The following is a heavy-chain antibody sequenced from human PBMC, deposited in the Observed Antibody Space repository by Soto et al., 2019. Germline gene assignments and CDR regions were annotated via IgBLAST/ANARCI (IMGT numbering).Heavy chain of an antibody. D-gene: IGHD7-27*01. Sequence: EVQLLESGGGLVQPGGSLRLSCAASGFTFSIFAMSWVRQAPGKGLEWVSTISGRGGNTYSADSVKGRFTISRDNSKNTLNLQMNGLRGEDTAVYYCAKDRVTGDYGGNAVDIWGQGTMVTVSS. V-gene: IGHV3-23*01. CDR1: GFTFSIFA. CDR3: AKDRVTGDYGGNAVDI. CDR2: ISGRGGNT. J-gene: IGHJ3*02.